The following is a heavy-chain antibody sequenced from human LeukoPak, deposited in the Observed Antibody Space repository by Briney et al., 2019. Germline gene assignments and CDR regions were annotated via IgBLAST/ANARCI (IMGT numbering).Heavy chain of an antibody. Sequence: PSETLSLTCTVSGGSISSYYWSWIRQPPGKGLEWIGYIYYSGSTNYNPSLKSRVTISVDTSKNQFSLKLGSVTAADTAVYYCARDRLQGFDPWGQGTLVTVSS. D-gene: IGHD6-25*01. CDR3: ARDRLQGFDP. J-gene: IGHJ5*02. CDR1: GGSISSYY. CDR2: IYYSGST. V-gene: IGHV4-59*01.